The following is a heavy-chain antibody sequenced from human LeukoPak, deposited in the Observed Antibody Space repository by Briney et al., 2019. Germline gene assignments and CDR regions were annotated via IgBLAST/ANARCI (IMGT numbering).Heavy chain of an antibody. J-gene: IGHJ4*02. CDR3: ARDETKDIVVVPAAIRTSLFDY. Sequence: AGSLRLSCAASGFTFSSYGMHWVRQAPGKGLEWVAVIWYDGSNKYYADSVKGRFTISRDNSKNTLYLQMNSLRAEDTAVYYCARDETKDIVVVPAAIRTSLFDYWGQGTLVTVSS. V-gene: IGHV3-33*01. D-gene: IGHD2-2*01. CDR2: IWYDGSNK. CDR1: GFTFSSYG.